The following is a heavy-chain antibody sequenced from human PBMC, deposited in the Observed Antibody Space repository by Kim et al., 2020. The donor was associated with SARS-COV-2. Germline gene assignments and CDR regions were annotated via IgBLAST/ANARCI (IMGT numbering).Heavy chain of an antibody. J-gene: IGHJ3*02. CDR2: IYYSGST. CDR3: ARDQVYYYDSSGPIDAFDI. V-gene: IGHV4-39*07. CDR1: GGSISSSSYY. D-gene: IGHD3-22*01. Sequence: SETLSLTCTVSGGSISSSSYYWGWIRQPPGKGLEWIGSIYYSGSTYYNPSLKSRVTISVDTSKNQFSLKLSSVTAADTAVYYCARDQVYYYDSSGPIDAFDIWGQGTMVTVSP.